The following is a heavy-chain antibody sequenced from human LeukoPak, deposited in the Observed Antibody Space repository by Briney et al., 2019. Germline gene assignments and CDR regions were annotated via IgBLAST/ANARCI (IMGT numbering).Heavy chain of an antibody. CDR3: ARESYDILTGYRGGNDAFDI. J-gene: IGHJ3*02. D-gene: IGHD3-9*01. V-gene: IGHV3-7*01. Sequence: GGSLRLSCVASGFTFSSYWMGWVRQAPGRGLEWVANIQQDGSEKYYVDSVKGRFTISRDNAKNSLYLQMNSLRAEDTAVYYCARESYDILTGYRGGNDAFDIWGQGTMVTVSS. CDR1: GFTFSSYW. CDR2: IQQDGSEK.